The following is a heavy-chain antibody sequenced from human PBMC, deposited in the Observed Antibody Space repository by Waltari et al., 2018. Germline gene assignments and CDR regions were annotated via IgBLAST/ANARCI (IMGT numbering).Heavy chain of an antibody. J-gene: IGHJ6*02. CDR2: INSNGGT. CDR3: VRHVSGYTRATFDV. D-gene: IGHD5-12*01. Sequence: EVRLVESGGGLVQPGRSLRLSCAASGFTVTTHYMSWVRQAPGKGLEWVSLINSNGGTYYADSVKDRFTISRDNSKNTLGLQMNSLRAEDTAVYYCVRHVSGYTRATFDVWGQGTTVTVSS. V-gene: IGHV3-66*04. CDR1: GFTVTTHY.